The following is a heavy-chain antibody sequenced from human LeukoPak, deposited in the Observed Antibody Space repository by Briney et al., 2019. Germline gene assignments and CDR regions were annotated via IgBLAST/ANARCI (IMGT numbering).Heavy chain of an antibody. V-gene: IGHV4-59*08. Sequence: SETLSLTCTVSGGSISSYYWSWIRQPPGKGLEWIGYIYYSGSTNYNPSLKSRVTISVDTSKNQFSLKLGSVTAADTAVYYCARGKYSSSLDYWGQGTLVTVSS. J-gene: IGHJ4*02. D-gene: IGHD6-13*01. CDR2: IYYSGST. CDR1: GGSISSYY. CDR3: ARGKYSSSLDY.